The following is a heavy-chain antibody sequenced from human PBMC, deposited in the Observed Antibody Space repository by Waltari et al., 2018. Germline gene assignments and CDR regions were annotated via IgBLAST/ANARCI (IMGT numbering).Heavy chain of an antibody. D-gene: IGHD6-13*01. J-gene: IGHJ6*02. CDR1: GFTFSSYA. V-gene: IGHV3-23*01. CDR3: AKDGGIAAAGTFTYYYYGMDV. CDR2: ISGSGGST. Sequence: EVQLLESGGGLVQPGGSLRLSCAASGFTFSSYAMSWVRQAPGQGLEWVSAISGSGGSTYYADSVKGRFTISRDNSKNTLYLQMNSLRAEDTAVYYCAKDGGIAAAGTFTYYYYGMDVWGQGTTVTVSS.